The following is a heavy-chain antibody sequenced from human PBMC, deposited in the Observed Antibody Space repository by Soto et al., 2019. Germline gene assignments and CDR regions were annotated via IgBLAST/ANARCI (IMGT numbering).Heavy chain of an antibody. CDR2: INYSGTT. J-gene: IGHJ6*02. D-gene: IGHD1-26*01. V-gene: IGHV4-31*03. Sequence: SETLSLTCSVSGGSFSSDSFIWSWVRQFPGKGLEWIGYINYSGTTYYNPSLRSRITMSVDTSKNQFSLNLSSVTATDTAVYYCARDHKWDGMDVWGQGTTVTVSS. CDR1: GGSFSSDSFI. CDR3: ARDHKWDGMDV.